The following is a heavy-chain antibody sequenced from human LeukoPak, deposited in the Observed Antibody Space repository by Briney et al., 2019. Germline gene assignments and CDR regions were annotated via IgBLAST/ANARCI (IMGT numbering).Heavy chain of an antibody. CDR3: ARDASIAVAGTPFRYFDY. D-gene: IGHD6-19*01. J-gene: IGHJ4*02. CDR2: IIPILGIA. Sequence: ASVKVSCKASGGTFSSYTISWVRQAPGQGLEWMGGIIPILGIANYAQKFQGRVTITADKSTSTAYMELSSLRSEDTAVYYCARDASIAVAGTPFRYFDYWGQGTLVTVSS. V-gene: IGHV1-69*10. CDR1: GGTFSSYT.